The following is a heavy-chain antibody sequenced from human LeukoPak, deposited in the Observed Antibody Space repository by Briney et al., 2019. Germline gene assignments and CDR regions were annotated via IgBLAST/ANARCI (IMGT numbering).Heavy chain of an antibody. CDR1: GGSISSYY. CDR3: VTCGAKIRRGFDF. D-gene: IGHD2-21*01. J-gene: IGHJ4*01. CDR2: IYHSGIT. V-gene: IGHV4-59*04. Sequence: SETLSLTCTVSGGSISSYYWNWIRQPPGKGLEWIGSIYHSGITYYNPSLKSRVTVSVDTSKNQFSLKLSSVAAADTAIYYCVTCGAKIRRGFDFWGHGALVTVSS.